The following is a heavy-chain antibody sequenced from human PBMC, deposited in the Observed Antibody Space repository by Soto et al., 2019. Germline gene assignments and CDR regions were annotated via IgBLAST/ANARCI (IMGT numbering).Heavy chain of an antibody. V-gene: IGHV4-31*03. CDR1: GGSISSGGYY. CDR3: ARDRIQLWLPRGYYYYYGMDV. CDR2: IYYSGST. J-gene: IGHJ6*02. Sequence: SETLSLTCTVSGGSISSGGYYWSCIRQHPGKGLEWVGYIYYSGSTYYNPSLKSRVTISVDTSKNQFSLKLSSVTAADTAVYYCARDRIQLWLPRGYYYYYGMDVWGQGTTVTVSS. D-gene: IGHD5-18*01.